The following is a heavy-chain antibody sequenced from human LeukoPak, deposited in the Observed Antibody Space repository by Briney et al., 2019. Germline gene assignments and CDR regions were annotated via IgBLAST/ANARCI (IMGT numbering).Heavy chain of an antibody. CDR1: GGSISSAGYS. J-gene: IGHJ2*01. CDR2: IYYSGST. Sequence: PSETLSLTCAVSGGSISSAGYSWGWIRQPPGKGLEWIGYIYYSGSTNYNPSLKSRVTISVDTSKNQFSLKLSSVTAADTAVYYCTRLSEGALMSDLWGRGTLVTVSS. V-gene: IGHV4-61*05. CDR3: TRLSEGALMSDL. D-gene: IGHD2/OR15-2a*01.